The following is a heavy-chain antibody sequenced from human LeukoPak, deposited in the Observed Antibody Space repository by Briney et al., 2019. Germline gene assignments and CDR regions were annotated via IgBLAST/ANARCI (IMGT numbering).Heavy chain of an antibody. D-gene: IGHD3-10*01. CDR2: MNPNSGNT. CDR1: GYTFTSYD. V-gene: IGHV1-8*01. J-gene: IGHJ5*02. CDR3: ARDRKNTNYYGSGNWFDP. Sequence: GASVKVSCKASGYTFTSYDINWVRQATGQGLEWMGWMNPNSGNTGYAQKFQGRVTMTRNTSISTAYMELRSLRSDDTAVYYCARDRKNTNYYGSGNWFDPWGQGTLVTVSS.